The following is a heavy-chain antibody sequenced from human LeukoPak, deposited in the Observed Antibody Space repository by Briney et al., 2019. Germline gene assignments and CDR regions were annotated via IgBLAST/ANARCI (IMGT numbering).Heavy chain of an antibody. J-gene: IGHJ4*02. Sequence: GGSLRLSCAASGFTVSSNYMSWVRQAPGKGLEWFSVIYSGGSTYYADSVKGRFTISRDNSKNTLYLQMNSLRAEDTAVYYCARGLAFGVVTYWGQGTLVTVSS. CDR3: ARGLAFGVVTY. D-gene: IGHD3-3*01. CDR2: IYSGGST. CDR1: GFTVSSNY. V-gene: IGHV3-53*01.